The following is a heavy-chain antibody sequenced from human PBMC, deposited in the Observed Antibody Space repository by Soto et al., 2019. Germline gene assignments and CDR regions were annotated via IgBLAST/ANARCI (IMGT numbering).Heavy chain of an antibody. CDR3: ARDRTTSLYSYDYHGMDV. Sequence: EVQLVESGGGLVQPGGSLRLSCGASGFTFRTYWLSWVRQVPGKGLEWVANINQDGSGKNDVDSVKGRFTISRDNAKNSLYPLMSSLTAELTAHYCGARDRTTSLYSYDYHGMDVWGQGTTVTVSS. J-gene: IGHJ6*02. CDR1: GFTFRTYW. CDR2: INQDGSGK. D-gene: IGHD5-18*01. V-gene: IGHV3-7*05.